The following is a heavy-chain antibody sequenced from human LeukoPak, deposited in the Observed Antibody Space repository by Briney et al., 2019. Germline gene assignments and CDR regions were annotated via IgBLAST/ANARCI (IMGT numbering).Heavy chain of an antibody. CDR1: GGTFSSYA. Sequence: ASVKVSCKASGGTFSSYAISWVRQAPGQGLEWMGRIIPILGIANYAQKFQGRVTITADESTSTAYMELSSLRSEDTAVYYCATDSPTVVVPAAIGELYYWGQGTLVTVSS. D-gene: IGHD2-2*02. V-gene: IGHV1-69*04. CDR2: IIPILGIA. CDR3: ATDSPTVVVPAAIGELYY. J-gene: IGHJ4*02.